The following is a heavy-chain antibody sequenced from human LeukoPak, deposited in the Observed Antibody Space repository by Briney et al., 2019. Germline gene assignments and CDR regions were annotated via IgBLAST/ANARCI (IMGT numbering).Heavy chain of an antibody. J-gene: IGHJ6*03. CDR2: INHSGST. CDR3: ARDRVGIAAAGPGLYYYYMDV. V-gene: IGHV4-39*07. Sequence: PSETLSLTCTVSGGSISSSSYYWTWIRQPPGKGLEWIGEINHSGSTNCNPSLKSRVTISVDTSKNQFSLKLSSVTAADTAVYYCARDRVGIAAAGPGLYYYYMDVWGKGTTVTVSS. CDR1: GGSISSSSYY. D-gene: IGHD6-13*01.